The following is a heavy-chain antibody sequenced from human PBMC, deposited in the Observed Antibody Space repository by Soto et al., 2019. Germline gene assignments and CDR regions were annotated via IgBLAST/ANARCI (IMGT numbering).Heavy chain of an antibody. V-gene: IGHV4-59*01. Sequence: PSETLSLTCTVSGGSISSYYWSWIRQPPGKGLEWIGYIYYSGSTNYNPSLKSRVTISVDTSKNQFSLKLSSVTAADTAVYYCARAFEYSSPYYFDYWGQGTLVTVSS. CDR1: GGSISSYY. J-gene: IGHJ4*02. CDR2: IYYSGST. CDR3: ARAFEYSSPYYFDY. D-gene: IGHD6-6*01.